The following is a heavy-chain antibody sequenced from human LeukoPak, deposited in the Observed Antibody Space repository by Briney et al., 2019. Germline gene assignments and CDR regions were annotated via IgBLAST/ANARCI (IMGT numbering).Heavy chain of an antibody. CDR1: GGTFSSYA. CDR3: ARGCYYYGSGSYCLYGMDV. J-gene: IGHJ6*02. D-gene: IGHD3-10*01. V-gene: IGHV1-69*04. CDR2: IIPIFGIA. Sequence: SVKVSCKASGGTFSSYAISWVRQAPGQGLEWMGRIIPIFGIANYAQKFQGRVPITAVKSTSTAYMELSSLRSEDTAVYYCARGCYYYGSGSYCLYGMDVWGQGTTVTVSS.